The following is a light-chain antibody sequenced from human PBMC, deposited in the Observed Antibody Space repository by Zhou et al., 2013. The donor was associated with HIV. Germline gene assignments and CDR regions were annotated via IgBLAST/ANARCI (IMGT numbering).Light chain of an antibody. J-gene: IGKJ4*01. CDR1: QSVNSNY. CDR3: QQRSNWPST. CDR2: GGF. V-gene: IGKV3D-20*02. Sequence: EIVLTQSPDTLSLSPGERATLSCRASQSVNSNYIAWYLQKPGQAPRLLIYGGFSRATGIPDRFSGSGSGTDFTLTISSLEPEDFAVYYCQQRSNWPSTFGGGTKVEIK.